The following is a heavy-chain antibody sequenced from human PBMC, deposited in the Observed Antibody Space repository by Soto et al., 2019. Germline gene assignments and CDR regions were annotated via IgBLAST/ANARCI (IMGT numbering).Heavy chain of an antibody. Sequence: SETLSLTCTVSGGSMSSYYWTWLRQSPGRGLEWIGYISYGGSTYYNPSLKSRVTISADTSKNQFSLRMNSMIAADTAVYYCARADPDASVGYWGQGTLVTVSS. V-gene: IGHV4-59*01. CDR3: ARADPDASVGY. J-gene: IGHJ4*02. CDR1: GGSMSSYY. D-gene: IGHD2-15*01. CDR2: ISYGGST.